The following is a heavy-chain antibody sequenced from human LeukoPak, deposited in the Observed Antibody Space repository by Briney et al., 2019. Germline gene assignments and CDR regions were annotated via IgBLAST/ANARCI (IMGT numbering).Heavy chain of an antibody. CDR1: GFTSDDYG. Sequence: GSMSLSCPASGFTSDDYGMSCVRPAPGKLLEWVPGINWNGGSTGYADSVKGRFTISRNNANNSLYLQMNSLRADATALYYCARQLRFGDQNNYWGQGTLVTVSS. J-gene: IGHJ4*02. D-gene: IGHD3-16*01. CDR2: INWNGGST. CDR3: ARQLRFGDQNNY. V-gene: IGHV3-20*04.